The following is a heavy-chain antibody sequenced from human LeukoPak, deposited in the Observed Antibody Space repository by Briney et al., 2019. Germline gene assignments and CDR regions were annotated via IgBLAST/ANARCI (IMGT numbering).Heavy chain of an antibody. Sequence: SGTLSLTCAVSGASISSNNWWNWVRQPPGKGLEWIGEIYHSGSTNYSPSLKSRITISVDKSKNHFSLRLTSVTAADTAIYYCAAAAVAVDYWGQGTLVTVSS. V-gene: IGHV4-4*02. CDR2: IYHSGST. D-gene: IGHD6-19*01. J-gene: IGHJ4*02. CDR3: AAAAVAVDY. CDR1: GASISSNNW.